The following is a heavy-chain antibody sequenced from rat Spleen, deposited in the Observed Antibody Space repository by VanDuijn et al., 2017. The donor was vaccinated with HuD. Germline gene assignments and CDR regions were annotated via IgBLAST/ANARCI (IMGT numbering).Heavy chain of an antibody. CDR2: ITNAGGSI. CDR3: ATLPITTTGYYYVMDA. V-gene: IGHV5-31*01. Sequence: EVQLVESGGGLVQPGRSLKLSCVASGFTFNNYWMSWIRQAPGKGLEWVASITNAGGSIYYPDSVKGRFTISRNNAQNTLYLQMNSLRSEDTATYYCATLPITTTGYYYVMDAWGQGASVTVSS. D-gene: IGHD1-10*01. J-gene: IGHJ4*01. CDR1: GFTFNNYW.